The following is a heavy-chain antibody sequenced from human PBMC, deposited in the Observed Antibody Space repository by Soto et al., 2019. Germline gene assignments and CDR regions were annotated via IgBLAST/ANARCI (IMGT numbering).Heavy chain of an antibody. CDR3: AKYGTIVVVTAPDY. Sequence: EVQLLESGGGLVQPGGSLRLSCAASGFTFSSYAMSWVRQAPGKGLEWVSAISGSGGSTYYADSVKGRFTSSRDNTKHTLYLQMNSLRAEDTDVYYCAKYGTIVVVTAPDYWGQGTLVTVSS. CDR1: GFTFSSYA. CDR2: ISGSGGST. V-gene: IGHV3-23*01. J-gene: IGHJ4*02. D-gene: IGHD2-21*02.